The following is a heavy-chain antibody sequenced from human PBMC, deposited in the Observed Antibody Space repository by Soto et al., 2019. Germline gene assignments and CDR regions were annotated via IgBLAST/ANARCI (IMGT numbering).Heavy chain of an antibody. CDR1: VFTFSTYW. V-gene: IGHV3-7*01. CDR3: SRSLDS. J-gene: IGHJ4*02. Sequence: WWSLRLSCSASVFTFSTYWIDWVRQTPGKGLEWVANINQDGSEKNYVDSVKGRFTIYRDNAKNSLYLQMSSLTAEDSALYYCSRSLDSWGQGTLVTVSS. CDR2: INQDGSEK.